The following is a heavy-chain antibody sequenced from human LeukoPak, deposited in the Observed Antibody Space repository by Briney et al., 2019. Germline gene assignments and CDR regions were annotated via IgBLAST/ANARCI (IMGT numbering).Heavy chain of an antibody. CDR3: AKDYISVGSGTNFCDH. J-gene: IGHJ4*02. D-gene: IGHD3-10*01. CDR2: INWNSGGI. CDR1: GFTFSSYA. Sequence: GGSLRLSCAASGFTFSSYAMHWVRQAPGKGLEWVSGINWNSGGIGYADSVKGRFTISRDNAKTSLYLQMNSLRAEDTALYYCAKDYISVGSGTNFCDHWGQGTLVTVSS. V-gene: IGHV3-9*01.